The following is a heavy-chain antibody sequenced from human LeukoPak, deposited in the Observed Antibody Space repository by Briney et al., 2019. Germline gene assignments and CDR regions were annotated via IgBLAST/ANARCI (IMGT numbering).Heavy chain of an antibody. D-gene: IGHD6-19*01. CDR2: INHSGST. Sequence: PSETLSLTCAVYGGSFSGYYWSWIRQPPGKGLEWIGEINHSGSTNYNPSLKSRVTMSVDTSKNRFSLKLSSVTAADTAVYYCAREGVHSSGSYFDYWGQGTLVTVSS. J-gene: IGHJ4*02. CDR1: GGSFSGYY. CDR3: AREGVHSSGSYFDY. V-gene: IGHV4-34*01.